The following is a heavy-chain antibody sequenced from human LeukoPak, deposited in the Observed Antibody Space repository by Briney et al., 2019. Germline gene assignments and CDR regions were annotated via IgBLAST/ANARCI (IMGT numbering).Heavy chain of an antibody. CDR3: TAGLGKTDDDS. Sequence: PGGSLRLSCEGSGFNFNDAWMSWIRQAPGKGLEWVGRVRTTAEGETTDYGAPVRGRFIISRDDPKSMVYLQMNRLETEDTAIYYCTAGLGKTDDDSWGQGTLVTVSS. D-gene: IGHD4-11*01. J-gene: IGHJ4*02. V-gene: IGHV3-15*01. CDR1: GFNFNDAW. CDR2: VRTTAEGETT.